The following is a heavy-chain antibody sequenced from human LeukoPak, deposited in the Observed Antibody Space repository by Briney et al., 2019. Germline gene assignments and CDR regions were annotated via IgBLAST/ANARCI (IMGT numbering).Heavy chain of an antibody. CDR1: GFSFSNSA. D-gene: IGHD6-13*01. V-gene: IGHV3-23*01. CDR3: ARPLDSSNNYFDY. CDR2: FTGSGTTT. J-gene: IGHJ4*02. Sequence: PGGSPRLSCAASGFSFSNSAMSWVRQAPRKGLEWVSTFTGSGTTTFYADSVTGRFTISRDNAKNLLYLQMNSLRAEDTAVYYCARPLDSSNNYFDYWGQGTLVTVSA.